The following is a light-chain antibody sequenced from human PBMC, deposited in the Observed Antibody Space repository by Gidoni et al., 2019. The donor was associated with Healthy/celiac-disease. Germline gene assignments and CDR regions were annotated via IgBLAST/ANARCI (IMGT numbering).Light chain of an antibody. CDR3: QQRSNWTRT. Sequence: EIVLTQSPATRSLSPGERATLSCSASQSVSSYLAWYQQKPGQDPMLLIYDAYNRATGIPARFRGSGSGTDFTLTISSLEPEEFAVYYCQQRSNWTRTFGQGTKVEIK. CDR1: QSVSSY. CDR2: DAY. V-gene: IGKV3-11*01. J-gene: IGKJ1*01.